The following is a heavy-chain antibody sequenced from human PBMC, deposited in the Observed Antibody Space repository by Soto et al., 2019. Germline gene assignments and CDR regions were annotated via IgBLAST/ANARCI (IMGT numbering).Heavy chain of an antibody. CDR1: WYIFSNFG. Sequence: ASVKVSSKTSWYIFSNFGIIWMRQVPGQGLEWMGWISAYNGNTNYAQKFQDRVTLTTDTSTNTAYMELRSLRSDDTAVYYCARASGGVVGTTSYWGQGTLVTVSS. D-gene: IGHD1-26*01. CDR3: ARASGGVVGTTSY. J-gene: IGHJ4*02. V-gene: IGHV1-18*01. CDR2: ISAYNGNT.